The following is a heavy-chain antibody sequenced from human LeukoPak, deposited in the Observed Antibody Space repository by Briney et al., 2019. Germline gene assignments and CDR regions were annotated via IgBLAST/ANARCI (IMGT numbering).Heavy chain of an antibody. J-gene: IGHJ4*02. CDR1: GYSISSGYY. V-gene: IGHV4-38-2*01. CDR3: ARQAVAGVSD. D-gene: IGHD6-19*01. CDR2: IYHSGST. Sequence: SETLSLTCAVSGYSISSGYYWGWIRQPPGKGLEWIRSIYHSGSTYYNPSLKSRVTISVDTSKNQFSLKLSSVTAADTAVYYCARQAVAGVSDWGQGTLVTVSS.